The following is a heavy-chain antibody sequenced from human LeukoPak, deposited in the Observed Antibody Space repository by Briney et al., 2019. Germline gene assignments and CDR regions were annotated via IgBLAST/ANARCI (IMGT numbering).Heavy chain of an antibody. CDR1: GFTFSSYG. CDR2: ISYDGSNK. J-gene: IGHJ6*02. D-gene: IGHD4-17*01. Sequence: GGSLRLSCAASGFTFSSYGMHWVRQAPGNGLEWVAVISYDGSNKYYADSVKGRFTISRDNSKNTLYLQMNSLRAEDTAVYYCAKDQWDAVTYYHYYGMDVWGQGTTVTVSS. V-gene: IGHV3-30*18. CDR3: AKDQWDAVTYYHYYGMDV.